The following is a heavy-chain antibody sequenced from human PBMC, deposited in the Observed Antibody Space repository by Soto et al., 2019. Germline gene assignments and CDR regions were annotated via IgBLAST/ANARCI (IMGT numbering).Heavy chain of an antibody. CDR1: GGSISSTNW. V-gene: IGHV4-4*02. D-gene: IGHD3-22*01. J-gene: IGHJ4*02. CDR2: IYHSGST. CDR3: ASKRYYDSTAYYSTDY. Sequence: SETLSLTCAVSGGSISSTNWWSWVRQPPGKGLEWIGEIYHSGSTNYNPSLKSRVTISVDKSKNQFSLKLSSVTAADTAVYYCASKRYYDSTAYYSTDYWGQGTLVTVSS.